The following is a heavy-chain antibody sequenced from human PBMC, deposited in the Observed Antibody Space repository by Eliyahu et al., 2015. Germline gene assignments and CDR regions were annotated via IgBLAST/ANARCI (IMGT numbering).Heavy chain of an antibody. CDR1: GXAVTNXNXY. V-gene: IGHV4-61*01. Sequence: QVQLQESGPGLVKPSETLSLTCTXSGXAVTNXNXYWXWXXQTPGKRLXWIXYIYXNGATNYNPSLKSRATMSLDPSKNQFSLDLKSVTAADTAVYYCGRDDMKWLMVDWGQGALVTVSS. CDR3: GRDDMKWLMVD. J-gene: IGHJ4*02. D-gene: IGHD3-22*01. CDR2: IYXNGAT.